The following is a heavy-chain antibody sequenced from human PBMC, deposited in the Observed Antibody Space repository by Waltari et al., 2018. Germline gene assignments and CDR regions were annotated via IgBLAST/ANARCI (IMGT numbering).Heavy chain of an antibody. V-gene: IGHV4-59*01. J-gene: IGHJ4*02. D-gene: IGHD6-13*01. CDR1: GGSISSYY. CDR2: IYYSGST. Sequence: QVQLQESGPGLVKPSETLSLTCTVSGGSISSYYWSWIRQPPGKGLEWIGYIYYSGSTHYNPSRKSRVTISVDTSKNQFSLKLSSVTAADTAVYYCASYLCNRQLVRMGPCGDFDYWGQGTLVTVSS. CDR3: ASYLCNRQLVRMGPCGDFDY.